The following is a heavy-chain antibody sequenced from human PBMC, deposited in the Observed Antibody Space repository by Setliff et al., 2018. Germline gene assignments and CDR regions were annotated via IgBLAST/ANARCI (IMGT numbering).Heavy chain of an antibody. D-gene: IGHD5-18*01. CDR1: GGSTSSSY. CDR3: ARDRTAYSYGLDI. V-gene: IGHV4-59*01. Sequence: SETRSLTCNVSGGSTSSSYWSWIRQPPGKGLEWIGYIYHNGNTNFNPSLKSRVNMSVDTSKNQFVLNLKAVTAADTAVYYCARDRTAYSYGLDIWGQGATVTVSS. J-gene: IGHJ6*02. CDR2: IYHNGNT.